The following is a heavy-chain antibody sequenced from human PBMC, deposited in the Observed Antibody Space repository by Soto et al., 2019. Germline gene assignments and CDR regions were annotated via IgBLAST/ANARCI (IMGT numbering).Heavy chain of an antibody. V-gene: IGHV4-31*03. D-gene: IGHD5-18*01. CDR3: ARGSGYSYGFDY. CDR2: IYYSGST. CDR1: GGSISSGGYY. Sequence: NPSETLSLTCTVSGGSISSGGYYWSWIRQHPGKGLEWIGYIYYSGSTYYNPSLKSRVTISVDTSKNQFSLKLSSVTAADTAVYYCARGSGYSYGFDYWGQGTLVTVSS. J-gene: IGHJ4*02.